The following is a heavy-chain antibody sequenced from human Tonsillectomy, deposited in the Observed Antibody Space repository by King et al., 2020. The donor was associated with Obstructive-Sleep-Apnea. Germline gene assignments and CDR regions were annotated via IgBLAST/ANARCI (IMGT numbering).Heavy chain of an antibody. CDR3: AKGSRGSNNPVFDY. CDR1: AFAFSGYA. Sequence: VQLVESGGGLVQPGGSLRLSCAASAFAFSGYAMSWVRQAPGKGLEWVSGISGSGATTYYADSVKGRFTISRDNSKDTLYLQMNSLRAEDTAVYYCAKGSRGSNNPVFDYWGQGTLVTVSS. D-gene: IGHD1/OR15-1a*01. V-gene: IGHV3-23*04. J-gene: IGHJ4*02. CDR2: ISGSGATT.